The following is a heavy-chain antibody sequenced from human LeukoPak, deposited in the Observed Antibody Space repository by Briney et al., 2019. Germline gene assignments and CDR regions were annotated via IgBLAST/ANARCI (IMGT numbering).Heavy chain of an antibody. J-gene: IGHJ4*02. D-gene: IGHD2-21*01. CDR3: ARKGPEHPPTYFDH. CDR2: IWPSGST. V-gene: IGHV4-30-2*06. CDR1: GGSISSGPYF. Sequence: SETLSLTCSVSGGSISSGPYFWSWIRQSPGQGLEWIGYIWPSGSTNYNPSLSGRVAISLDKSRNHFTLMVTAVTAADTAFYYCARKGPEHPPTYFDHWGRGILVTVSS.